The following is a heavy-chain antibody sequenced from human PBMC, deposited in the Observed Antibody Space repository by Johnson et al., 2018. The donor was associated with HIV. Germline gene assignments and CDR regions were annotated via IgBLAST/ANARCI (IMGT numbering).Heavy chain of an antibody. CDR2: ISYDGSNK. D-gene: IGHD2-8*02. Sequence: QVQLVESGGGLVKPGGSLRLSCAVSGFTLSSYAMHWVRQAPGKGLEWVAVISYDGSNKYYADSVKGRFTISRDNSKNTLYLQMNSLRAEDTAVYYCARDNEDLLLVGAFDIWGQGTMVTVSS. CDR3: ARDNEDLLLVGAFDI. J-gene: IGHJ3*02. CDR1: GFTLSSYA. V-gene: IGHV3-30-3*01.